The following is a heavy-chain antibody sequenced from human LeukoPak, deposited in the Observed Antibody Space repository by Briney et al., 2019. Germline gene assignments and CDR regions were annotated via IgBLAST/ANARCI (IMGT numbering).Heavy chain of an antibody. J-gene: IGHJ6*02. CDR1: GFTFSSYA. CDR3: ATDDLYYGSGSYYNGGGV. V-gene: IGHV3-23*01. CDR2: ISGSGGST. Sequence: GGSLRLSCAASGFTFSSYAMSWVRQAPGKGLEWVSAISGSGGSTYYADSVRGRFTISRDNSKNTLYLQMNSLRAEDTAVYYCATDDLYYGSGSYYNGGGVWGQGTTVTVSS. D-gene: IGHD3-10*01.